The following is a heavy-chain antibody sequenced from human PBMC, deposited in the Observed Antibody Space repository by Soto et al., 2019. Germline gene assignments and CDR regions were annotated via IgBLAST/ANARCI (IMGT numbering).Heavy chain of an antibody. J-gene: IGHJ4*02. D-gene: IGHD3-22*01. CDR2: IYHSGST. V-gene: IGHV4-30-2*01. Sequence: PSETLSLTCAVSGGPISSGGYSWSWIRQPPGKGLEWIGYIYHSGSTYYNPSLKSRVTISVDRSKNQFSLKLSSVTAADTAVYYCARFSGYYYYIDYWGQGTLVTVSS. CDR3: ARFSGYYYYIDY. CDR1: GGPISSGGYS.